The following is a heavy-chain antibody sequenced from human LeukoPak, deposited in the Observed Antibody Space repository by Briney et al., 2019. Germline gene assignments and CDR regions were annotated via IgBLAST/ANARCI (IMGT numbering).Heavy chain of an antibody. J-gene: IGHJ6*02. D-gene: IGHD2-2*02. Sequence: ASARVSCKASGYTFIGYYMHWVRQAPGQGLEWMGWISAYNGNTNYAQKLQGRVTMTTDTSTSTAYMELRSLRSDDTAVYYCARDRSCSSTSCYTYWGYYYYYGMDVWGQGTTVTVSS. CDR2: ISAYNGNT. CDR1: GYTFIGYY. CDR3: ARDRSCSSTSCYTYWGYYYYYGMDV. V-gene: IGHV1-18*04.